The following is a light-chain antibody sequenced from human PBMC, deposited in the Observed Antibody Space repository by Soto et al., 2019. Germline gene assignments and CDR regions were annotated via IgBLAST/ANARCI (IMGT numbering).Light chain of an antibody. CDR3: SSYTSSSTVV. CDR2: DVS. Sequence: QSALTQPASVSGFPDQWITIPGPGTAGEVGGYNYVSWYQQHPGKAPKLMIYDVSNRPSGVSNRFSGSKSGNTASLTISGLQAEDEADYYCSSYTSSSTVVFGGGTKVTVL. V-gene: IGLV2-14*01. CDR1: AGEVGGYNY. J-gene: IGLJ2*01.